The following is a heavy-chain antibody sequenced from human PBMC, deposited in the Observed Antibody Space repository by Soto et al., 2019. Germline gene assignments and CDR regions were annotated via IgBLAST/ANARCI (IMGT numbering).Heavy chain of an antibody. CDR1: GGTFSSYT. Sequence: SVKVSCKASGGTFSSYTISWVRQAPGQGLEWMGRIIPILGIANYAQKFQGRVTITADKSTSTAYMELSSLRSEDTAVYYCARDRAGGWKYYYYMDVWGKGTTVTVSS. CDR2: IIPILGIA. J-gene: IGHJ6*03. V-gene: IGHV1-69*04. CDR3: ARDRAGGWKYYYYMDV. D-gene: IGHD2-15*01.